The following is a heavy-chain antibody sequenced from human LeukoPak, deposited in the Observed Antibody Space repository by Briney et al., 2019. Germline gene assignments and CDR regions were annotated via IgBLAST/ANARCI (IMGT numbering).Heavy chain of an antibody. J-gene: IGHJ4*02. D-gene: IGHD3-22*01. CDR2: I. Sequence: PGGSRRLSCAASGFTFINHAMSWVRQAPGKGLEWVSGIKGRFIISRDNSKNTLYLQVNSLRAEDTAEYYCARHYDKSALRYFDYWGQGTLAIVSS. CDR3: ARHYDKSALRYFDY. V-gene: IGHV3-23*01. CDR1: GFTFINHA.